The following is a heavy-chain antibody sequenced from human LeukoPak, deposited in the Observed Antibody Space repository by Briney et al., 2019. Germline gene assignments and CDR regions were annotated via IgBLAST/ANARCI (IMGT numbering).Heavy chain of an antibody. Sequence: PSETLSLTCTVSGGSTSSYYWSWIRQPPGKGLEWIGYIHYSGTTNYNPSLKSRVTISVDTSKNQFSLKLSSVTAADTAVYYCARVSWFPGTSYYYMDVWGKGTTVTVSS. J-gene: IGHJ6*03. D-gene: IGHD1-1*01. CDR2: IHYSGTT. V-gene: IGHV4-59*01. CDR3: ARVSWFPGTSYYYMDV. CDR1: GGSTSSYY.